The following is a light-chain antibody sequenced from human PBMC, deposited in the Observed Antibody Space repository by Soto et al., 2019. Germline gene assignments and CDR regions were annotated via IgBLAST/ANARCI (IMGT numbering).Light chain of an antibody. Sequence: EIVLTQSPGTLSLSPGERATLSCRASQSVSSSYLAWYQQKPGQAPRLLIYGASSRATGIPDRFSVSGSGTDFTINISRLEPEDFAVYYCQHYGTSALFGPGTKVDIK. CDR3: QHYGTSAL. V-gene: IGKV3-20*01. J-gene: IGKJ3*01. CDR1: QSVSSSY. CDR2: GAS.